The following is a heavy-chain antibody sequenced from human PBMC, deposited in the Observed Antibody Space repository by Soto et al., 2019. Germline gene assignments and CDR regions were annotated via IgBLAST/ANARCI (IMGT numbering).Heavy chain of an antibody. CDR1: GFTFSSYD. J-gene: IGHJ3*02. CDR3: ARGPTEYCSGGSCYRDGAFDI. V-gene: IGHV3-13*01. Sequence: EVQLVESGGGLVQPGGSLRLSCAASGFTFSSYDMHWVRQATGKGLEWVSAIGTAGDTYYPGSVKGRFTISRENAKNSLXLXXNSLRAGDTAVYYCARGPTEYCSGGSCYRDGAFDIWGQGTMVTVSS. D-gene: IGHD2-15*01. CDR2: IGTAGDT.